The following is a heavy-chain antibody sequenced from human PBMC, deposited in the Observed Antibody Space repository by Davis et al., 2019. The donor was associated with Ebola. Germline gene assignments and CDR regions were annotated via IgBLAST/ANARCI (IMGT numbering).Heavy chain of an antibody. V-gene: IGHV1-2*06. CDR1: GYTFTGYF. CDR3: ATLWFGELLGMDV. Sequence: AASVKVSCKASGYTFTGYFVHWVRQAPGQGLEWMGRINPNSGGTNYAQKFQGRVTMTRDTSISTAYMELSRLRSDDTAVYYCATLWFGELLGMDVWGKGTTVTVSS. D-gene: IGHD3-10*01. J-gene: IGHJ6*04. CDR2: INPNSGGT.